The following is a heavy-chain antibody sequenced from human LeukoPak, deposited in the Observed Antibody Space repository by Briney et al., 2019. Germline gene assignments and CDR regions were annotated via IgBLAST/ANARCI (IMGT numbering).Heavy chain of an antibody. V-gene: IGHV3-21*01. Sequence: GGSLRLSCAASGFTFSSYSMNWVRKAPGKGLEWISSISSSSRYIYYADSVKGRFTISRDNAKNSLYLQMNSLRAEDTAVYYCARAANSNAFDIWGQGTMVTVSS. CDR3: ARAANSNAFDI. D-gene: IGHD2/OR15-2a*01. CDR2: ISSSSRYI. J-gene: IGHJ3*02. CDR1: GFTFSSYS.